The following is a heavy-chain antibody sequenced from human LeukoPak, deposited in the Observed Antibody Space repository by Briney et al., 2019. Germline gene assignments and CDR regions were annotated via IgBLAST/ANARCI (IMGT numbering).Heavy chain of an antibody. CDR1: GFPFSRYW. CDR2: IKQDGSEK. V-gene: IGHV3-7*01. J-gene: IGHJ4*02. CDR3: ARSYQLLLADYWGPFDY. D-gene: IGHD2-2*01. Sequence: PGGSLRLSCAGSGFPFSRYWMSWVRQAPGRGLEWVANIKQDGSEKHYVDSVKGRFTISRDNAKNSLYLQMNSLRAEDTAVYYCARSYQLLLADYWGPFDYWGQGTLVTVSS.